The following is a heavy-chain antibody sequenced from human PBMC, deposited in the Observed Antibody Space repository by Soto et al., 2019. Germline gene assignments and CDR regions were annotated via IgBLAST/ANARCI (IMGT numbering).Heavy chain of an antibody. V-gene: IGHV3-13*01. CDR1: GFTFGSYD. CDR3: ARAPPGYYDN. D-gene: IGHD2-8*02. J-gene: IGHJ4*02. Sequence: EVQLVESGGGLVQPGGSLRLSCAASGFTFGSYDMHWVRQTPGKGLEWVSAIGTAGDTYYPGSVKGRFTISRENAKNSLYLQMNSLRAGDTAVYYCARAPPGYYDNWGQGTLVTVSS. CDR2: IGTAGDT.